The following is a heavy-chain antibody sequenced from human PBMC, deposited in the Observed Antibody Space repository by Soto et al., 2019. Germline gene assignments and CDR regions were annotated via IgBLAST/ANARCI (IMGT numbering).Heavy chain of an antibody. CDR1: GGSISSGDYY. D-gene: IGHD3-22*01. CDR3: ARGVTYYYDSSGYYYASPFDY. J-gene: IGHJ4*02. V-gene: IGHV4-30-4*01. Sequence: QVQLQESGPGLVKPSQTLSLTCTVSGGSISSGDYYWSWIRQPPGKGLEWIGYIYYSGSTYYNPSLKSRVTISVDTSKNQFSLKLSSVTAADTAVYYWARGVTYYYDSSGYYYASPFDYWGQGTLVTVSS. CDR2: IYYSGST.